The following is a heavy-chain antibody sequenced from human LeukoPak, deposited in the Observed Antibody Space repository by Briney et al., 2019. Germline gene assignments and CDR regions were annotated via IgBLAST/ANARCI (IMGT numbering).Heavy chain of an antibody. V-gene: IGHV3-30*18. CDR2: ISYDGSNK. Sequence: GGSLRLSCAASGFTFSSYGMHWVRQAPGKGLEWVAVISYDGSNKYYADSVKGRFTISRDNSKNTLYLQMNSLRAEDTAVYYCAKLENDYGDYQVVGYAFDIWGQGTMVTVSS. D-gene: IGHD4-17*01. J-gene: IGHJ3*02. CDR3: AKLENDYGDYQVVGYAFDI. CDR1: GFTFSSYG.